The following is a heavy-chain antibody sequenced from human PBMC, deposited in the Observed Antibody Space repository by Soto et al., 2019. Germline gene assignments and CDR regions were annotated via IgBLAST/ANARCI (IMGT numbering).Heavy chain of an antibody. J-gene: IGHJ4*02. Sequence: QVQLQESGPGLVKPSETLSLTCTVTGDSISSYYWTWIRQPPGKGREWVCYVYYSGTTYYNPSLQSRFTISVDTSKNQFSLKVKSVTAADTAIYYCARAGSTWRYFFDYWGQGSLVTVSS. CDR3: ARAGSTWRYFFDY. CDR2: VYYSGTT. D-gene: IGHD6-13*01. CDR1: GDSISSYY. V-gene: IGHV4-59*01.